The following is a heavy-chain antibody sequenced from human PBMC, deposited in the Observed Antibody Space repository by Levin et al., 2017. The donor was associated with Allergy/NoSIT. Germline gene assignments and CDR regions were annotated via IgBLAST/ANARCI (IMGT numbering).Heavy chain of an antibody. CDR2: ISYDGINK. V-gene: IGHV3-30*18. J-gene: IGHJ4*02. CDR1: GFTFSNYA. D-gene: IGHD3-10*01. Sequence: GGSLRLSCAASGFTFSNYAMHWVRQAPGKGLEWVTVISYDGINKYYADSVKGRFTVSRDNSNNTLYLQMNSLRAEDTAVYFCAKDLAAQGFGEGGDYWGQGTPVTVSS. CDR3: AKDLAAQGFGEGGDY.